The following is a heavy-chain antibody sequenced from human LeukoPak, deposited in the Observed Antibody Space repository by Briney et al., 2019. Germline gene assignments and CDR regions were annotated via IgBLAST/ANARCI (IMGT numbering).Heavy chain of an antibody. J-gene: IGHJ6*03. V-gene: IGHV4-39*07. Sequence: PSETLSLTCTVSGGSTSSSSYYWGWIRQPPGKGLEWIGSIYYSGSTYYNPSLKSRVTISVDTSKNQFSLKLSSVTAADTAVYYCAKLGSFYYYMDVWGKGTTVTVSS. CDR2: IYYSGST. D-gene: IGHD3-16*01. CDR1: GGSTSSSSYY. CDR3: AKLGSFYYYMDV.